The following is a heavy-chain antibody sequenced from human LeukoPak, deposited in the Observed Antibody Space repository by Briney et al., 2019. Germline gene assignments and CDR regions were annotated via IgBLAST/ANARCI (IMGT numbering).Heavy chain of an antibody. CDR3: ARETPSMVRGVFDH. Sequence: SETLSLTCTVSGGSINNGGYYWSWIRQHPGKGLEWIGYIYYSGSSYYNPSLRSRVTISVDTSKNHFSLKLSSVTAADTAVYYCARETPSMVRGVFDHWGQGTLVTVSS. V-gene: IGHV4-31*03. D-gene: IGHD3-10*01. CDR2: IYYSGSS. CDR1: GGSINNGGYY. J-gene: IGHJ4*02.